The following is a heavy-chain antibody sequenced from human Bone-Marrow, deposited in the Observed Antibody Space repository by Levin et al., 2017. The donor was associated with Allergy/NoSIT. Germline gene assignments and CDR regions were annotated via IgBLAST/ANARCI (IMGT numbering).Heavy chain of an antibody. CDR1: GYTFTESY. CDR2: INPNSGDT. J-gene: IGHJ3*02. D-gene: IGHD3-3*01. V-gene: IGHV1-2*02. CDR3: ASRGQHDDIWSGPNDAFHI. Sequence: PGASVKVSCKASGYTFTESYLHWVRQAPGQGLEWMGWINPNSGDTINAQKFQGRVTMTRDTSISTAYMDLSRLRSDDTAVYYCASRGQHDDIWSGPNDAFHIWGQGTMVTVSS.